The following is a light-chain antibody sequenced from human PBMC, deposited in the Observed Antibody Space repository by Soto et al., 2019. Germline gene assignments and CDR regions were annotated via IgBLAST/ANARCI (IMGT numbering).Light chain of an antibody. J-gene: IGLJ2*01. Sequence: QSVLTQPPSMSGAPGQRVTISCTRSSSNIGAGYDVHWYQQLPGTAPKLLIYGNSNRPSGVPDRFSGSKSGTSASLAITGLQAEDEPDYYCQSYDSSLSGSVFGGGTKLTVL. V-gene: IGLV1-40*01. CDR2: GNS. CDR3: QSYDSSLSGSV. CDR1: SSNIGAGYD.